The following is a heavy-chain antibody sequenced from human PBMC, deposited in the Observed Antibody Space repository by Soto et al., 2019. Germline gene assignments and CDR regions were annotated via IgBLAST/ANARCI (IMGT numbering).Heavy chain of an antibody. V-gene: IGHV4-39*01. D-gene: IGHD6-19*01. CDR1: RGSFNDYY. Sequence: SETLSLTCAVQRGSFNDYYWGWIRQPPGKGLEWIGSIYYSGSTYYNPSLKSRVTISVDTSKNQFSLKLSSVTAADTAVYYCARQGYSSGWYYFDYWGQGTLVTVSS. J-gene: IGHJ4*02. CDR3: ARQGYSSGWYYFDY. CDR2: IYYSGST.